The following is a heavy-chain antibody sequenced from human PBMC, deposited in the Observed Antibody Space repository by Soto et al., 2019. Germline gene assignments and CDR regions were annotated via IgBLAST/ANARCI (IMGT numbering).Heavy chain of an antibody. CDR1: GVPFSGYG. D-gene: IGHD2-15*01. CDR3: AKAGFCSGGSCYSYFDS. Sequence: SLRLSCAASGVPFSGYGIHWVRQAPGKGPEWVALISSDGRNEYYADSVRGRFSISRDNSKNMLFLQMSSLRAEDAAVYYCAKAGFCSGGSCYSYFDSWGQGTLVTV. J-gene: IGHJ4*02. V-gene: IGHV3-30*18. CDR2: ISSDGRNE.